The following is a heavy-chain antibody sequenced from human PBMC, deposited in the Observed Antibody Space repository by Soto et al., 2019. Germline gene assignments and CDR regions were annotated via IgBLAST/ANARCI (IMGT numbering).Heavy chain of an antibody. Sequence: QVQLQESGPGLVKPSETLSLTCTVSGGSISSYYWSWIRQPPGKGLEWIGYIYYSGSTNYNPSLTTPVTISLDTSKNQVSLKLSSVTAADTAVYYCASGLWFGELLGWFDPWGQGTLVTVSS. D-gene: IGHD3-10*01. CDR1: GGSISSYY. V-gene: IGHV4-59*01. CDR2: IYYSGST. CDR3: ASGLWFGELLGWFDP. J-gene: IGHJ5*02.